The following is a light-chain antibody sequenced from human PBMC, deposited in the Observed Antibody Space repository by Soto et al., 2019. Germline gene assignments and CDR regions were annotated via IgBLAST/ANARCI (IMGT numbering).Light chain of an antibody. J-gene: IGLJ1*01. CDR3: TSYSSSDIFYV. Sequence: QSVLTQPASVSGTPGQSITISCTGTSSDIGGYYYVSWYQHHPGKAPKLLIYQVTNRPSRVSNRFSVSKSGNTASLTISGLQADDEADYYCTSYSSSDIFYVFGTGTKVTAL. CDR1: SSDIGGYYY. V-gene: IGLV2-14*01. CDR2: QVT.